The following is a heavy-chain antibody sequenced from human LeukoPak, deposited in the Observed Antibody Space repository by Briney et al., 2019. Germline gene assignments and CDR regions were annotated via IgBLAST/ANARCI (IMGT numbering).Heavy chain of an antibody. J-gene: IGHJ5*02. V-gene: IGHV3-11*04. CDR2: ISSSGSTI. D-gene: IGHD1-26*01. CDR3: ARDQAELRNWFDP. Sequence: PGGSLRLSCAASGFTFSDYYMSWIRQAPGKGLEWVSYISSSGSTIYYADSVKGRFTISRDNSKNTLYLQMNSLRAEDTAVYYCARDQAELRNWFDPWGQGTLVTVSS. CDR1: GFTFSDYY.